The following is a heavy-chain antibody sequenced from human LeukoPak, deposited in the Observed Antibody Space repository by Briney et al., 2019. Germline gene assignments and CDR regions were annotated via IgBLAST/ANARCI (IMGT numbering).Heavy chain of an antibody. V-gene: IGHV1-2*02. CDR1: GYTFTGYY. J-gene: IGHJ5*02. CDR3: VRDRPHNWFDP. Sequence: ASVNVSCKASGYTFTGYYIHWVRQAPGQGLEWMGLIKPNSGDTKYAQKFQGGVTMTRDTSITTAYMERSSLRSDDTALYYCVRDRPHNWFDPWGQGTLVTVSS. CDR2: IKPNSGDT.